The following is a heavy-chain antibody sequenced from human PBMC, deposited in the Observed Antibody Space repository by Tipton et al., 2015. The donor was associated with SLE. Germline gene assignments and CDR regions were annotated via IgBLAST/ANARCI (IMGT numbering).Heavy chain of an antibody. CDR3: ARGGHSSSSNYFDY. Sequence: TLSLTCTVSGASISSGGYYWSWIRQHPGKGLEWIGYIYYSGSTYYNPSLKSRLTISVDTSKNQFSLKLSSVTAADTAVYYCARGGHSSSSNYFDYWGQGTLVTVSS. CDR2: IYYSGST. D-gene: IGHD6-6*01. J-gene: IGHJ4*02. V-gene: IGHV4-31*03. CDR1: GASISSGGYY.